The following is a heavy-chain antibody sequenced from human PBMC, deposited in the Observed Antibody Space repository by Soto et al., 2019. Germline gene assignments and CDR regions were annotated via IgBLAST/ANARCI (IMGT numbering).Heavy chain of an antibody. D-gene: IGHD2-2*01. Sequence: PSETLSLTCTVSGGSVSSGSYYWSWIRQPPGKGLEWIGYIYYSGSTNYNPSLKSRVTISVDTSKNQFSLKLSSVTAADTAVYYCARDGGNYQLLYWGQGTLVTVSS. CDR3: ARDGGNYQLLY. J-gene: IGHJ4*02. V-gene: IGHV4-61*01. CDR2: IYYSGST. CDR1: GGSVSSGSYY.